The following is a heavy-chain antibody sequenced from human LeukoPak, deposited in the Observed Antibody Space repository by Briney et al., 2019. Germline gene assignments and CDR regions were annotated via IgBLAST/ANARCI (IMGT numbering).Heavy chain of an antibody. D-gene: IGHD3-10*01. CDR2: INHSGST. Sequence: PSETLSLTCAVYGGSFSGYYWRWIRQPPGKGLEWIGEINHSGSTIYNPSLKSRVTISVDTSKNQFSLKLSSVTAADTAVYYCARGSSYYYGSGSYYYMDVWGKGTTVTVSS. CDR1: GGSFSGYY. V-gene: IGHV4-34*01. CDR3: ARGSSYYYGSGSYYYMDV. J-gene: IGHJ6*03.